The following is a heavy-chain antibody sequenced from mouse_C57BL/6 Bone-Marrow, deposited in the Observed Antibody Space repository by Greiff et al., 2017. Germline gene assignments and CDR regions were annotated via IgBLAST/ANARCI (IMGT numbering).Heavy chain of an antibody. CDR2: IDPSDSYT. CDR1: GYTFTSYW. CDR3: AIISYDYDGFAY. V-gene: IGHV1-69*01. D-gene: IGHD2-4*01. J-gene: IGHJ3*01. Sequence: QVQLQQPGAELVMPGASVKLSCKASGYTFTSYWMHWVKQRPGQGLAWIGEIDPSDSYTNYNQKFKGKSTLTVDKSSSTAYMQLSSLTSEDSAVYYCAIISYDYDGFAYWGQGTLVTVSA.